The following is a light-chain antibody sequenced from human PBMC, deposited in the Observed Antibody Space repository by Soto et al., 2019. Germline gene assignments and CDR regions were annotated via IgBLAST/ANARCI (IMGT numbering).Light chain of an antibody. CDR1: NIGGKS. J-gene: IGLJ2*01. CDR3: QVWCTGTDHVV. Sequence: SYELTQPPSVSAAPGQTARITCGGNNIGGKSVHWYHQRPGQAPVLVVYDDTARPSGIPERFSGSNSGNTATLTISSVEAGDEAVYYCQVWCTGTDHVVFGGGTKLTVL. V-gene: IGLV3-21*02. CDR2: DDT.